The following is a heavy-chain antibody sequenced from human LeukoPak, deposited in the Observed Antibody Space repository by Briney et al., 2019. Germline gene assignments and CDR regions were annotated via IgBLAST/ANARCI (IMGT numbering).Heavy chain of an antibody. D-gene: IGHD6-13*01. Sequence: GGSLRLSCAASGFTFSSYSMNWVRQAPGKGLEWVSYISSSSSTIYYADSVKGRFTISRDNAKNSLYLQMNSLRAEDTAVYYCARDRSSWGLGYYYMDVWGKGTTVTVSS. CDR2: ISSSSSTI. V-gene: IGHV3-48*01. CDR3: ARDRSSWGLGYYYMDV. CDR1: GFTFSSYS. J-gene: IGHJ6*03.